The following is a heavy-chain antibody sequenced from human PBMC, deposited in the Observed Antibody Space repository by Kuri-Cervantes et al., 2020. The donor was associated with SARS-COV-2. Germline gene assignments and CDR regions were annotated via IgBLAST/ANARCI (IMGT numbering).Heavy chain of an antibody. CDR2: ISSSSSYI. D-gene: IGHD6-13*01. V-gene: IGHV3-21*01. J-gene: IGHJ6*02. CDR3: ARDTSSSWVLDYGMDV. CDR1: GFTFSSYS. Sequence: GGSLRLSCAASGFTFSSYSMNWVRQAPGKGLEWVSSISSSSSYIYYADSAKGRFTISRDNAKNSLYLQMNSLRAGDTAVYYCARDTSSSWVLDYGMDVWGQGTTVTVSS.